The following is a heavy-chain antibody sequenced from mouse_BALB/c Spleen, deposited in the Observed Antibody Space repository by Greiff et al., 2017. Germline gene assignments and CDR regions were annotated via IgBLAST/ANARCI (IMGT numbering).Heavy chain of an antibody. CDR3: ANIYYDYDGG. CDR1: GFNIKDTY. CDR2: IDPANGNT. J-gene: IGHJ3*02. Sequence: EVQLQQSGAELVKPGASVKLSCTASGFNIKDTYMHWVKQRPEQGLEWIGRIDPANGNTKYDPKFQGKATITADTSSNTAYLQLSSLTSEDTAVYYCANIYYDYDGGWGQGTLVTVSA. V-gene: IGHV14-3*02. D-gene: IGHD2-4*01.